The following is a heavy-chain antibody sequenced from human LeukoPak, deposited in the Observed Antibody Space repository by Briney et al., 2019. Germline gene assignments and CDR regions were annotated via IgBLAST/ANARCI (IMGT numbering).Heavy chain of an antibody. J-gene: IGHJ6*03. CDR1: GYTFTSYG. D-gene: IGHD3-10*01. CDR3: ARDRPLWFGELPLSDPEPYYYYYMDV. CDR2: ISAYNGNT. Sequence: GASVKVSCKASGYTFTSYGISWVRQAPGQGLEWMGWISAYNGNTNYAQKLQGRVTMTTDISTSTAYMELRSLRSDDTAVYYCARDRPLWFGELPLSDPEPYYYYYMDVWGKGTTVTISS. V-gene: IGHV1-18*01.